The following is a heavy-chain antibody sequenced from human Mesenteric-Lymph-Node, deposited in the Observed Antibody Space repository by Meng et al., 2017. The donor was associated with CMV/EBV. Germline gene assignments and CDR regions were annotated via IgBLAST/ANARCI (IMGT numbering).Heavy chain of an antibody. Sequence: GSLRLSCTVFGGSISSGSYYWGWIRQPPGKGLEWIASIYYTGSTYYNPSLKGRVTLSLDTSKSQFSLKLSSVTAADTAVYYCARGRKGGITIFGVVIKRGMDVWGQGTTVTVSS. V-gene: IGHV4-39*07. D-gene: IGHD3-3*01. CDR2: IYYTGST. CDR1: GGSISSGSYY. J-gene: IGHJ6*02. CDR3: ARGRKGGITIFGVVIKRGMDV.